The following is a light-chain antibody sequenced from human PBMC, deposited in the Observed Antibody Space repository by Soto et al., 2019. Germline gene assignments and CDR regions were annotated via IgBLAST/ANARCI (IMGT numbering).Light chain of an antibody. J-gene: IGKJ4*01. V-gene: IGKV3-15*01. CDR3: QQYNNWLT. CDR2: GAS. Sequence: EIVLTQSPGTLCVSPGDRVTLSCRASQSISINLAWYQHKPGQAPRLLIYGASTRATGTPARFSGSGSGTEFSLTITSLQSEDFAVYYCQQYNNWLTFGGGTKVDIK. CDR1: QSISIN.